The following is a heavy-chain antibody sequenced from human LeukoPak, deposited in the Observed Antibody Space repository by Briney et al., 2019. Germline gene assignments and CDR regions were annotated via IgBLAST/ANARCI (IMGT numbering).Heavy chain of an antibody. Sequence: SETLSLTCSVSGGSISLSYYYWGWIRQPPGKGLEWIGSIYYSGTTHYNPSLESRVTISVDTSKNQFSLKLASVTAADTAIYYCAKGAGGFSYYNWFDPWGQGTLVTVSS. V-gene: IGHV4-39*07. J-gene: IGHJ5*02. D-gene: IGHD5-18*01. CDR3: AKGAGGFSYYNWFDP. CDR1: GGSISLSYYY. CDR2: IYYSGTT.